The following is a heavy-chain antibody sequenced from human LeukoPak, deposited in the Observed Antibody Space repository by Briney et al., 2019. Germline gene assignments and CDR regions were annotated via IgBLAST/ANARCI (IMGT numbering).Heavy chain of an antibody. D-gene: IGHD3-9*01. J-gene: IGHJ4*01. V-gene: IGHV1-2*02. CDR1: GYTFTGYY. Sequence: ASVKVSCKASGYTFTGYYMHWVRQAPGQGLEWMGWINPNSGGTNYAQKFQGRVTMTRDTSISTAYMELSRLRSDDTAVYYCARDRESYDILTGCEFDYWGQEPWSPSPQ. CDR2: INPNSGGT. CDR3: ARDRESYDILTGCEFDY.